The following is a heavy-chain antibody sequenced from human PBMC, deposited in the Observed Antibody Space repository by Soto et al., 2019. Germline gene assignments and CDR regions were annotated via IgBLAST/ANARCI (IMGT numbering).Heavy chain of an antibody. CDR1: GFTFSGSA. CDR2: IRSKANSYAT. J-gene: IGHJ2*01. D-gene: IGHD3-22*01. CDR3: TRRTTMSPDWYFDL. Sequence: EVQLVESGGDLVQPGGSLKLSCAASGFTFSGSAMHWVRQASGKGLEWVGRIRSKANSYATAYASSVKGRFTISRDDLKNTAYLQMNSLKTEDTAVYYCTRRTTMSPDWYFDLWGRGTLVTVSS. V-gene: IGHV3-73*01.